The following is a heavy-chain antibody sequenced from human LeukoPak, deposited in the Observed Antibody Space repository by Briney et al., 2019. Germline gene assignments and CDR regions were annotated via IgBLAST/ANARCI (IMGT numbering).Heavy chain of an antibody. CDR2: IYSGGST. CDR1: GFTVSSNY. CDR3: ARVEVLRYFRALDY. Sequence: GGSLSLPCAASGFTVSSNYMSWARKPPGKGWEGVSVIYSGGSTYYADSVKGRFTISRDNSKNTLYLQMNSLRAEDTAVYYCARVEVLRYFRALDYWGQGTLVTVSS. D-gene: IGHD3-9*01. J-gene: IGHJ4*02. V-gene: IGHV3-66*01.